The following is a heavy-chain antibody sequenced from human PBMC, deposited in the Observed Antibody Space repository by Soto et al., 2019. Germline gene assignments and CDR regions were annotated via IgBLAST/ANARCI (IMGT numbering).Heavy chain of an antibody. CDR3: ASTSQAGGSGSYAFDI. CDR2: ISSSGSTI. Sequence: GGSLRLSCAASGFTFSDYYMSWIRQAPGKGLEWVSYISSSGSTIYYADSVKGRFTISRDNAKNSLYLQMNSLRAEDAAVYYGASTSQAGGSGSYAFDIWGQGTMVTVSS. D-gene: IGHD3-10*01. J-gene: IGHJ3*02. CDR1: GFTFSDYY. V-gene: IGHV3-11*01.